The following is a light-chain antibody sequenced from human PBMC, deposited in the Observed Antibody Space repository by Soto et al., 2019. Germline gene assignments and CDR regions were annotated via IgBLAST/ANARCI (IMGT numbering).Light chain of an antibody. V-gene: IGKV3-11*01. J-gene: IGKJ2*01. CDR3: QQHRNWPRT. CDR2: DAS. CDR1: QSVTNS. Sequence: EIALAQSPATLSLSPGARATLAFRASQSVTNSLAWFQQKPGQAPRLLIYDASNRATDVPARFSGRGSGTEFTCTISILEPEDVAVYYCQQHRNWPRTCGQGTKLEIK.